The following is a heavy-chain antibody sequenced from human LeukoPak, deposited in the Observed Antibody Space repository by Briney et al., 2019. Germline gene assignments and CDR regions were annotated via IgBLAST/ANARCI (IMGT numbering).Heavy chain of an antibody. CDR1: GFTFNIFW. CDR2: IKHDGSEE. V-gene: IGHV3-7*02. Sequence: GGSLRLSCAASGFTFNIFWMSSVRQAPGKGLEWVANIKHDGSEEYYGDSVRGRFTISRDNAKNSLILQMNSLRGEDTAVYYCARGYYYALDVWGQGTTVTVSS. CDR3: ARGYYYALDV. J-gene: IGHJ6*02.